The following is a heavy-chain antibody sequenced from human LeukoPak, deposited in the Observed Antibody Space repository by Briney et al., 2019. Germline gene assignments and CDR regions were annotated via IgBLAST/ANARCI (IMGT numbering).Heavy chain of an antibody. CDR3: AKDGPPLIAGELGWYDY. J-gene: IGHJ4*02. CDR2: ISYDGSNK. V-gene: IGHV3-30-3*01. Sequence: GGSLRLSCAASEFTFSNYPMHWVRQAPGKGLEWVAIISYDGSNKYYADSVKGRFTISRDNSKNTLYLQMNSLRAEDTAVYYCAKDGPPLIAGELGWYDYWGQGTLVTVSS. CDR1: EFTFSNYP. D-gene: IGHD6-19*01.